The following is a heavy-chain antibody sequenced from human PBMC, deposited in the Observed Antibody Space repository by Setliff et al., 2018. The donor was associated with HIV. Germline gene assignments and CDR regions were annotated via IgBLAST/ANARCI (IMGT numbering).Heavy chain of an antibody. CDR1: GYTFTDSY. V-gene: IGHV1-2*02. CDR2: INPNSGGT. CDR3: VRDPRFSGYAQAFDF. J-gene: IGHJ4*02. Sequence: ASVKVSCKASGYTFTDSYMHWVRQAPGQGLEWMGWINPNSGGTTYAQKFQGRVTMTRDTSISTAYMELDWLGSDDTAVYYCVRDPRFSGYAQAFDFWGQGSLVTVSS. D-gene: IGHD5-12*01.